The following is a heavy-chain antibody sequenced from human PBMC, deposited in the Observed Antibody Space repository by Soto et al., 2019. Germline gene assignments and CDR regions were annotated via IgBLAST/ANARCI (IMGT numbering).Heavy chain of an antibody. J-gene: IGHJ6*02. Sequence: EVQLVQSGAEVKKPGESLKISCKGSGYSFTSYWIAWVRQMPGKGLEWMGIIYPTDSDTRYSPSFQGQVTISADKSISTAYLQWSSLKASDTDMYYCARLGWEVGAYYYYGLDVWDQGTTVIVSS. CDR2: IYPTDSDT. CDR3: ARLGWEVGAYYYYGLDV. D-gene: IGHD1-26*01. CDR1: GYSFTSYW. V-gene: IGHV5-51*01.